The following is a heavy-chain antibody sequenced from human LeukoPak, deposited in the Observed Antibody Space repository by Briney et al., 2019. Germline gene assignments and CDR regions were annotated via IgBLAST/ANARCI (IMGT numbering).Heavy chain of an antibody. Sequence: PGGSLRLSCAASGFTFSTYAMTWVRQAPGKGLEWVSAITGSGGATYYADSVKGRFTISRDDSKNTAYLQMNSLKTEDTAVYYCTTHVYYYASGGFFYSDYWGRGTLVTVSS. CDR2: ITGSGGAT. V-gene: IGHV3-23*01. CDR3: TTHVYYYASGGFFYSDY. CDR1: GFTFSTYA. J-gene: IGHJ4*02. D-gene: IGHD3-22*01.